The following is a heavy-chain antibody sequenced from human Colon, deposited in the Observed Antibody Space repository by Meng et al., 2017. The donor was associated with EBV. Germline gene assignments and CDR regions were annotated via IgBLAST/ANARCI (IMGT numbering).Heavy chain of an antibody. J-gene: IGHJ4*02. D-gene: IGHD2-21*01. CDR2: SRSKDNNYIT. Sequence: VQLQESGPGLVQPSQTLSLTCAASGFTFDDYNMHWVRQAPGKGLEWVGRSRSKDNNYITEYVASVKGRFTISRDDSENSLHLQMNSLKTEDTAVYFCTRGRTEYIYSGYDWGQGALVTVSS. V-gene: IGHV3-72*01. CDR1: GFTFDDYN. CDR3: TRGRTEYIYSGYD.